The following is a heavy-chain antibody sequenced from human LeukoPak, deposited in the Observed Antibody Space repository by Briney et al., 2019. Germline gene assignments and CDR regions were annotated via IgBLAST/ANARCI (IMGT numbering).Heavy chain of an antibody. CDR2: INHSGST. Sequence: SETLSLTCAVYGGSFSGYYWSWIRQPPGKGLEWIGEINHSGSTNYNPSLKSRVTISVDTSKNQFSLKLSSVTAADTAVYYCARGCIAAAGTDCFDYWGQGTLVTVSS. CDR1: GGSFSGYY. V-gene: IGHV4-34*01. J-gene: IGHJ4*02. CDR3: ARGCIAAAGTDCFDY. D-gene: IGHD6-13*01.